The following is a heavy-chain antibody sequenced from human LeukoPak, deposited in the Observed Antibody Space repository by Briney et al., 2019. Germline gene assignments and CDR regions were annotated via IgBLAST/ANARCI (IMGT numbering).Heavy chain of an antibody. J-gene: IGHJ4*02. Sequence: ASVKVSCKTSGYTFINYGINWVRQAPGQGLEWMGWISTHNGKTHYAQNFQDRITMTTDTSTSTAYLELRSLRSDDTTVYFCARQYCITTDCSLIRTYFDYWGQGTLVTVSS. CDR2: ISTHNGKT. D-gene: IGHD3-10*01. V-gene: IGHV1-18*01. CDR3: ARQYCITTDCSLIRTYFDY. CDR1: GYTFINYG.